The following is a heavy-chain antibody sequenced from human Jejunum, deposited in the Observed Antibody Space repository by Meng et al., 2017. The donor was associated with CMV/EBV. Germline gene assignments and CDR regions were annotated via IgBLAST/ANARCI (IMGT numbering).Heavy chain of an antibody. D-gene: IGHD1-7*01. CDR1: ISSSNYY. CDR2: IYHSGST. J-gene: IGHJ6*02. V-gene: IGHV4-39*07. Sequence: ISSSNYYWGWIRQPPGKGLEWIGNIYHSGSTYYNPSLKSRVTISLDMSKNQFSLKLSSVTAADTTVYYCARNRGTRDPYYNYGMDVWGQGTTVTVS. CDR3: ARNRGTRDPYYNYGMDV.